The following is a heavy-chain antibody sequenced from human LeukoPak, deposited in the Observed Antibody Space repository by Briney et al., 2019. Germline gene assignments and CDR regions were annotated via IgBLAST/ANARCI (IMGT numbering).Heavy chain of an antibody. CDR1: GFTFSDYY. CDR2: ISSSGSTI. J-gene: IGHJ6*03. D-gene: IGHD1-7*01. CDR3: ARDDELRYYYYMDV. Sequence: GGSLRLSCAASGFTFSDYYMSWIRQAPGKGLEWVSDISSSGSTIYYADSVKGRFTISRDNAKNSLYLQMNSLRAEDTAVYYCARDDELRYYYYMDVWGKGTTVTVSS. V-gene: IGHV3-11*04.